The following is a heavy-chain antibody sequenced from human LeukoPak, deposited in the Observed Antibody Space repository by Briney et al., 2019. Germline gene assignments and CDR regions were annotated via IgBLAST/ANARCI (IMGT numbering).Heavy chain of an antibody. J-gene: IGHJ4*02. D-gene: IGHD6-19*01. CDR2: IYHSGST. CDR1: GGSISSRSYY. V-gene: IGHV4-39*01. CDR3: ARRGRIAVAGKGPFDY. Sequence: SSETLSLTCTDSGGSISSRSYYWGRIRQSPGKGLEWIGSIYHSGSTYYNPSLKSRVTISVDTSKNQFSLKLSSATAADTAVYYCARRGRIAVAGKGPFDYWGQGTLVTVSS.